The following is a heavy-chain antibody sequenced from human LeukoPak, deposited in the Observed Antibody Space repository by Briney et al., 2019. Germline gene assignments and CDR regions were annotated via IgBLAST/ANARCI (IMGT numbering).Heavy chain of an antibody. J-gene: IGHJ5*02. CDR1: GFTFSSFA. D-gene: IGHD4-17*01. CDR2: ITGSHGRT. Sequence: GGSLRLYCEASGFTFSSFAMTWVRQAPGKGLEWVSSITGSHGRTYNTDSVKGRFTISRDNSQNTLYLQMNTLRAADTAVYCCTKDHNGDYVGAFYPWGQRTLGTVSS. V-gene: IGHV3-23*01. CDR3: TKDHNGDYVGAFYP.